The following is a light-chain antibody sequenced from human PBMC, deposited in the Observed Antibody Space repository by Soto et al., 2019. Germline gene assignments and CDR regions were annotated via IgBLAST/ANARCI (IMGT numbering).Light chain of an antibody. CDR3: QQRQNWPPLT. J-gene: IGKJ4*01. V-gene: IGKV3-11*01. CDR1: QSVNTY. CDR2: DAS. Sequence: VLTQSPATLSLSPGERATLSCRAGQSVNTYLAWYQQRPGQAPRLLIYDASNRAAGIPARFSGSGSGTDFTLTISSLEPEDFAVYYCQQRQNWPPLTFGGGSVVEIK.